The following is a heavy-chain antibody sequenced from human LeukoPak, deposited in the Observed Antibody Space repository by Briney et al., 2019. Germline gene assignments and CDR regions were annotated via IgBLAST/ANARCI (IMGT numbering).Heavy chain of an antibody. CDR1: GFIFSNYG. CDR2: ISASGSAT. J-gene: IGHJ4*02. CDR3: AKGPLGSREFDY. Sequence: GGSLRLSCAASGFIFSNYGMNWVRQAPGKGLEWVAAISASGSATSYADSVRGRFTISRDNSKSTTYLQMNSLRAEDTAVFYCAKGPLGSREFDYWGQGTLVTVSS. V-gene: IGHV3-23*01. D-gene: IGHD6-13*01.